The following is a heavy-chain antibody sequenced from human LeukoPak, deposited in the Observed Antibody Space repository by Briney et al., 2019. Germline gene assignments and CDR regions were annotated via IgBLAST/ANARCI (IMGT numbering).Heavy chain of an antibody. J-gene: IGHJ4*02. Sequence: PGGSLRLSCTASGFTVSSYGMHWVRQAPGKGLEWVSGISGSGGNTHYADSVKGRFTISRDNSKNRLFLQMNSLRVEDTAVYFCAKTGSRDQGGLDYWGQGTLVTVSS. CDR1: GFTVSSYG. D-gene: IGHD3-10*01. CDR3: AKTGSRDQGGLDY. V-gene: IGHV3-23*01. CDR2: ISGSGGNT.